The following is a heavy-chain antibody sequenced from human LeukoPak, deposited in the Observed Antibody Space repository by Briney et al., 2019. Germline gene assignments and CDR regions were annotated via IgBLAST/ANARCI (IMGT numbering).Heavy chain of an antibody. J-gene: IGHJ6*04. Sequence: GESLKISCKGSGYSFTGYWIGWVRQMPGKGLEWMGIIYPGDSDTRYSPSFQGQVTISADKSISTAYLQWSSLKASDTAMYYCARLPFTMVRGVIPHYYYGMDVWGKGTTVTVSS. D-gene: IGHD3-10*01. CDR1: GYSFTGYW. CDR2: IYPGDSDT. CDR3: ARLPFTMVRGVIPHYYYGMDV. V-gene: IGHV5-51*01.